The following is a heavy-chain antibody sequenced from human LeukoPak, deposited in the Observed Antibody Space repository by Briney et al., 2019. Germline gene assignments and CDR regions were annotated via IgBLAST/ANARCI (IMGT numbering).Heavy chain of an antibody. J-gene: IGHJ4*02. V-gene: IGHV1-24*01. CDR2: FDPEDGEA. Sequence: ASVKVSCKASGYTFTGYYMHWVRQAPGKGLEWMGGFDPEDGEAIYAQKFQGRVTMTEDTSTDTAYMELSSLRSEDTAVYYCATAGDLGYCSSTSCYYYYYWGQGTLVTVSS. CDR3: ATAGDLGYCSSTSCYYYYY. D-gene: IGHD2-2*01. CDR1: GYTFTGYY.